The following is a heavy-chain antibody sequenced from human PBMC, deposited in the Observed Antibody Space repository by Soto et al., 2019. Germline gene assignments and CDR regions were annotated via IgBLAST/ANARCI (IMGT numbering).Heavy chain of an antibody. CDR3: AKDRVAAAGTVYYYGMDV. J-gene: IGHJ6*02. CDR2: ISYDGSNK. Sequence: HPGGSLRLSCAASGFTFSSYGMHWVRQAPGKGLEWVAVISYDGSNKYYADSVKGRFTISRDNSKNTLYLQMNSLRAEDTAVYYCAKDRVAAAGTVYYYGMDVWGQGTTVTVSS. D-gene: IGHD6-13*01. V-gene: IGHV3-30*18. CDR1: GFTFSSYG.